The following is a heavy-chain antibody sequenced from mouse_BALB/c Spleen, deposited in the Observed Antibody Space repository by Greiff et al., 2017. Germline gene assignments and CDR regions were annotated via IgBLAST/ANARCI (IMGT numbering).Heavy chain of an antibody. V-gene: IGHV1S81*02. CDR2: INPSNGGT. Sequence: VQLQQPGAELVKPGASVKLSCKASGYTFTSYYMYWVKQRPGQGLEWIGGINPSNGGTTFNEKFNSKATLTVDKSSSTDYMQLSSLTSEDSAVYDCTRGLMSTTDAMDYWGQGTSVTVSS. D-gene: IGHD2-4*01. CDR3: TRGLMSTTDAMDY. CDR1: GYTFTSYY. J-gene: IGHJ4*01.